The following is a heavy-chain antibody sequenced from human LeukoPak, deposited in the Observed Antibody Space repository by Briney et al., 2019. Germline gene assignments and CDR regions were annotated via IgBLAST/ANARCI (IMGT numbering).Heavy chain of an antibody. Sequence: GASVKVSCKASGGTFSSYAISWVRQAPGQGLEWMEGIIPIFGTANYAQKFQGRVTITADESTSTAYMELSSLRSEDTAVYYCARENYYGSGAMRYWFDPWGQGTLVSVSS. CDR3: ARENYYGSGAMRYWFDP. J-gene: IGHJ5*02. V-gene: IGHV1-69*13. CDR1: GGTFSSYA. D-gene: IGHD3-10*01. CDR2: IIPIFGTA.